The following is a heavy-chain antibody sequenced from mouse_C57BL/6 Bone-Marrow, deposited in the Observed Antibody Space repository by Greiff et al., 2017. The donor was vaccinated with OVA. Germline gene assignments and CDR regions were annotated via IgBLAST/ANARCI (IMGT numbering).Heavy chain of an antibody. D-gene: IGHD2-4*01. J-gene: IGHJ3*01. CDR1: GFNIKDDY. Sequence: EVQLVESGAELVRPGASVKLSCTASGFNIKDDYMHWVKQRPEQGLEWIGWIDPENGDTEYASKFQGKATITADTSSNTAYLQLSSLTSEDTAVYYCTHYPYYDGSWFAYWGQGTLVTVSA. V-gene: IGHV14-4*01. CDR2: IDPENGDT. CDR3: THYPYYDGSWFAY.